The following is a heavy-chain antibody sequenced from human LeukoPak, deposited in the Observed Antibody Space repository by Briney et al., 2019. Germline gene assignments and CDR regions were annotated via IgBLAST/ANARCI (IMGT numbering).Heavy chain of an antibody. J-gene: IGHJ4*02. CDR2: INTNTGNP. CDR1: GYTFTGYY. CDR3: ARDGSGLAAAGARVFYYFDY. Sequence: GASVKVSCKASGYTFTGYYMHWVRQAPGQGLEWMGWINTNTGNPTYAQGFTGRFVFSLDTSVSTAYLQISSLKAEDTAVYYCARDGSGLAAAGARVFYYFDYWGQGTLATVSS. D-gene: IGHD6-13*01. V-gene: IGHV7-4-1*02.